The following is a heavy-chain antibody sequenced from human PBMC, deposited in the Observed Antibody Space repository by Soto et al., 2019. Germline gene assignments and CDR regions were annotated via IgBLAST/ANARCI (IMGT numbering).Heavy chain of an antibody. CDR2: IWYDGSNK. CDR3: ARGGMTVTTEAGYYYYGMDV. V-gene: IGHV3-33*01. J-gene: IGHJ6*02. CDR1: GFTFSSYG. Sequence: QVQLVESGGGVVQPGRSLRLSCAASGFTFSSYGMHWVRQAPGKGLEWVAVIWYDGSNKYYADSVKGRFTISRDNSKNTLYLQTNSLRAEDTAVYYCARGGMTVTTEAGYYYYGMDVWGQGTTVTVSS. D-gene: IGHD4-17*01.